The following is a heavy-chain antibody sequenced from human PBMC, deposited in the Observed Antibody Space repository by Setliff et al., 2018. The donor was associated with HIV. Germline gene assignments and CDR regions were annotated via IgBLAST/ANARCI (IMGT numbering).Heavy chain of an antibody. J-gene: IGHJ2*01. CDR3: ARDQRPHGVQPPYWYFDL. CDR2: ISHSGSA. D-gene: IGHD2-2*01. V-gene: IGHV4-34*01. Sequence: SETLSLTCAVYGGSFSNSYYNWIRQPPGKGLEWVGQISHSGSATYNSSLKSRVTMSVDTSKNQFSLTLTSLTAADTAIYYCARDQRPHGVQPPYWYFDLWGRGTLVTVSS. CDR1: GGSFSNSY.